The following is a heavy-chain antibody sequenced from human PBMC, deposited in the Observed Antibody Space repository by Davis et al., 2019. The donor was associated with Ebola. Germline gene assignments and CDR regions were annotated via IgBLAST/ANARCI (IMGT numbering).Heavy chain of an antibody. J-gene: IGHJ6*02. CDR1: GYSFTSYW. CDR2: IDPSDSYT. Sequence: GESLKISCKGSGYSFTSYWISWVRQMPGKGLEWMGRIDPSDSYTNYSPSFQGHVTISADKSISTAYLQWSSLKASDTAMYYCATQPYYYYGMDVWGQGTTVTVSS. CDR3: ATQPYYYYGMDV. V-gene: IGHV5-10-1*01. D-gene: IGHD2-2*01.